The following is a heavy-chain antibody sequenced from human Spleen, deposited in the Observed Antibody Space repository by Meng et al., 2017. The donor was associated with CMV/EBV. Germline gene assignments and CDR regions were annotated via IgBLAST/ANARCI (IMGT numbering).Heavy chain of an antibody. V-gene: IGHV1-46*01. CDR1: GYTFTSYY. D-gene: IGHD1-7*01. CDR2: INPSGGST. CDR3: ARAGTLAGTTNYDAFDI. J-gene: IGHJ3*02. Sequence: ASVKVSCKASGYTFTSYYMHWVRQAPGQGLEWMGIINPSGGSTSYAQKFQGRVTMTRDTSTSTVYMELSSLRSDDTAVYYCARAGTLAGTTNYDAFDIWGQGTMVTVSS.